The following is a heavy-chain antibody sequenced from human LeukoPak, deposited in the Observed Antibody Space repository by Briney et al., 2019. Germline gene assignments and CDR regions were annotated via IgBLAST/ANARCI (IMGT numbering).Heavy chain of an antibody. Sequence: SETLSLTCAVYGGSFSGYYWSWIRQPPGKGLEWIGEINHSGSTNYNQSLKSRVTISVDTSKKQCSLKLSSVTAADTAVYYCARLTEGRSSSSGDDYWGQGTLVTVSP. J-gene: IGHJ4*02. CDR2: INHSGST. CDR3: ARLTEGRSSSSGDDY. D-gene: IGHD6-6*01. CDR1: GGSFSGYY. V-gene: IGHV4-34*01.